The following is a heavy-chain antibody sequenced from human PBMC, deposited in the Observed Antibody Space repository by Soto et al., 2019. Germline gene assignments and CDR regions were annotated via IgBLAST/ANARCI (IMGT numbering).Heavy chain of an antibody. V-gene: IGHV4-31*03. Sequence: SETLSLTCTVSGGSISSGGYYWSWIRQHPGKGLEWIGYIYYSGSTYYNPSLKSRVTISVDTSKNQFSLKLSSVTAADTAVYYCARTYDSSGYLTFDYWGQGTLVTVSS. J-gene: IGHJ4*02. CDR2: IYYSGST. CDR1: GGSISSGGYY. CDR3: ARTYDSSGYLTFDY. D-gene: IGHD3-22*01.